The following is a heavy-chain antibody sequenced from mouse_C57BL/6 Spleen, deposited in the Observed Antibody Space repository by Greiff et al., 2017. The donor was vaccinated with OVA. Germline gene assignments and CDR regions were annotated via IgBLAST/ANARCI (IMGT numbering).Heavy chain of an antibody. J-gene: IGHJ3*01. Sequence: VKLMESGPGLVAPSQSLSITCTVSGFSLTSYGVHWVRQPPGKGLEWLVVIWSDGSTTYNSALKSRLSISKDNSKSHVFLKMNSLQTNVTGMLNCDGHADYGGAWYAYWGQGTLVTVSA. CDR2: IWSDGST. CDR3: DGHADYGGAWYAY. CDR1: GFSLTSYG. V-gene: IGHV2-6-1*01. D-gene: IGHD2-4*01.